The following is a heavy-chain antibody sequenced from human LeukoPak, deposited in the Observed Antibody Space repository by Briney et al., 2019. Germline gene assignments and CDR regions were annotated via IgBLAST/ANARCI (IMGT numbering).Heavy chain of an antibody. D-gene: IGHD4-23*01. V-gene: IGHV3-21*01. Sequence: PGGSLRLSCAASGFTFSSYSMNWVRQAPGKGLEWVSSISGDSNYIYYADSVRGRFTISRDNAKNSLYLQMNSLRVEDTAVYYCARASGGGNGFDYWGQGTLVTVSS. CDR2: ISGDSNYI. CDR1: GFTFSSYS. CDR3: ARASGGGNGFDY. J-gene: IGHJ4*02.